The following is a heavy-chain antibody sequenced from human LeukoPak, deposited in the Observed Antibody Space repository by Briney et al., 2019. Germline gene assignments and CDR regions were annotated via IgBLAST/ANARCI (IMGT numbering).Heavy chain of an antibody. D-gene: IGHD2-21*01. J-gene: IGHJ4*02. Sequence: ASVKVSCKASGYTFTSYDINWVRQATGQGLEWVEWMNPDSGHTGYAQKFQGRVTMTRDTSISTAYMELTSLTSEDTAVYYCARVWGSIDYWGQGTLVTVSS. CDR2: MNPDSGHT. CDR3: ARVWGSIDY. CDR1: GYTFTSYD. V-gene: IGHV1-8*01.